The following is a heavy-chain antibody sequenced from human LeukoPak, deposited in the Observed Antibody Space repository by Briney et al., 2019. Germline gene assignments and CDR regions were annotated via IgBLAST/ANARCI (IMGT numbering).Heavy chain of an antibody. J-gene: IGHJ3*02. V-gene: IGHV4-34*01. Sequence: SETLSLTCAVYGGSFRGYYWSWIRQPPGKGLEWIGEINHSGSTNYNPSLKSRVTISVDTSKNQFSLKLSSVTAADTAVYYCARARGYSYGPDAFDIWGQGTMVTVSS. CDR3: ARARGYSYGPDAFDI. CDR2: INHSGST. CDR1: GGSFRGYY. D-gene: IGHD5-18*01.